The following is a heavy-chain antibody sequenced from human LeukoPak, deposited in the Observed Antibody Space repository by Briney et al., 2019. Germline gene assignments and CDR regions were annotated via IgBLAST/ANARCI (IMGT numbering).Heavy chain of an antibody. CDR2: INHSGST. CDR3: ARNRLSGSYNWFDP. V-gene: IGHV4-34*01. D-gene: IGHD3-10*01. J-gene: IGHJ5*02. Sequence: SETLSLTCAVYGGSFSGYYWSWIRQPPGKGLEWMGEINHSGSTNYNPSLKSRVTISVDTSKNQFSLKLSSVTAADMAVYYCARNRLSGSYNWFDPWGQGTLVTVSS. CDR1: GGSFSGYY.